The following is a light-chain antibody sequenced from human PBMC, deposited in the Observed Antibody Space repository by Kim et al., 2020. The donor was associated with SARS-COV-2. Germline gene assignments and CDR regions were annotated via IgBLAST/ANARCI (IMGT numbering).Light chain of an antibody. CDR1: PGPVPRYHY. CDR2: NTN. CDR3: LLSYRGARV. V-gene: IGLV7-46*01. J-gene: IGLJ3*02. Sequence: PVGTATPTCDSRPGPVPRYHYPFWFQQKPGQAPRTLISNTNTKQSWTPARFSGSLLGGKAALTLSGAQAEDEAEYYCLLSYRGARVFGGGTKLTVL.